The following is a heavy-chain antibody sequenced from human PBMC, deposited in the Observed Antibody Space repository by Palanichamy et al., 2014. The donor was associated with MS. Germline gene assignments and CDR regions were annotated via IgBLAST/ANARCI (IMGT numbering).Heavy chain of an antibody. J-gene: IGHJ4*02. CDR1: GGSISSGSYY. CDR3: ARDLYSSNWYEVDC. CDR2: IYSSGST. Sequence: VQLQESGPGLVKPSQTLSLTCTVSGGSISSGSYYWNWIRQPAGKGLEWIGRIYSSGSTNYNPSLKSRVTISIDTSKNQFSLNLTSVTAADTAVYYCARDLYSSNWYEVDCWGQGTLVTVSS. V-gene: IGHV4-61*02. D-gene: IGHD6-13*01.